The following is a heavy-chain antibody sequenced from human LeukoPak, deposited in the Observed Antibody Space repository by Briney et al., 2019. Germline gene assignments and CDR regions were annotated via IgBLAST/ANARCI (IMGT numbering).Heavy chain of an antibody. V-gene: IGHV4-59*01. Sequence: VKPLETLSLTCTVSGGSIKNYYWTWIRQPPGKGLEWIGYIYYSGSTSSNPSLKSRVTISVDTSKNQFSLRLKYVTAADTAVYYWARDFPGGPGYRAVWGKGPTATVPS. J-gene: IGHJ6*03. CDR1: GGSIKNYY. CDR2: IYYSGST. D-gene: IGHD3-16*01. CDR3: ARDFPGGPGYRAV.